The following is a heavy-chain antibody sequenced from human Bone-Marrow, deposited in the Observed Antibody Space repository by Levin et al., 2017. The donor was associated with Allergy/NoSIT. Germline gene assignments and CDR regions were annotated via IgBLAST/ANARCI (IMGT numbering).Heavy chain of an antibody. J-gene: IGHJ4*02. CDR3: TTAEAAGN. CDR2: IKSKSDDGTI. D-gene: IGHD6-13*01. V-gene: IGHV3-15*01. CDR1: GFTVNNAW. Sequence: GESLKISCAVSGFTVNNAWMNWVRQAPGKGLEWVGRIKSKSDDGTIDYAAPVKGRFTISRDDSKNTLYLQMNSLKTEDTALYYCTTAEAAGNWGQGTRVTVSS.